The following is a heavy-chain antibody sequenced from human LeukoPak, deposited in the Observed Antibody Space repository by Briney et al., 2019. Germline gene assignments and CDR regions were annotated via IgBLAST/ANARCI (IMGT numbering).Heavy chain of an antibody. Sequence: SETLSLTCTVSGGSISSYYWSWIRQPPRKGLQWIGYIYYSGSTNYNPSLKSRVTISVDTSKNQFSPQLSSVTAADTAVYYCARSAMVTRTDAFDIWGQGTMVTVSS. V-gene: IGHV4-59*01. J-gene: IGHJ3*02. CDR1: GGSISSYY. CDR3: ARSAMVTRTDAFDI. CDR2: IYYSGST. D-gene: IGHD5-18*01.